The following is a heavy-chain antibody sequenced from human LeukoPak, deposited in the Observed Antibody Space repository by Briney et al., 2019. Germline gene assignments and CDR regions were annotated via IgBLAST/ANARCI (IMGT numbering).Heavy chain of an antibody. D-gene: IGHD2-21*02. J-gene: IGHJ4*02. CDR2: IYHSGST. CDR3: ARGGDCYSCFDY. CDR1: GGSISSYY. Sequence: SETLSLTCTVSGGSISSYYWSWIRQPPGKGLEWIGYIYHSGSTYYNPSLKSRVTISVDRSKNQFSLKLSSVTAADTAVYYCARGGDCYSCFDYWGRGTLVTVSS. V-gene: IGHV4-59*04.